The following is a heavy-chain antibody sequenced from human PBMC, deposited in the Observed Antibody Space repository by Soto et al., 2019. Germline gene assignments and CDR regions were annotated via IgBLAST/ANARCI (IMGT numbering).Heavy chain of an antibody. J-gene: IGHJ6*03. CDR1: GGSISSYY. V-gene: IGHV4-59*01. CDR3: ARARALRRIYYYYYYMDV. D-gene: IGHD3-10*01. CDR2: IYYSGST. Sequence: SETLSLTCTVSGGSISSYYWSWIRQPPGKGLEWIGYIYYSGSTNYNPSLKSRVTISVDTSKNQFSLKLSSVTAADTAVYYCARARALRRIYYYYYYMDVWGKGTTVTVSS.